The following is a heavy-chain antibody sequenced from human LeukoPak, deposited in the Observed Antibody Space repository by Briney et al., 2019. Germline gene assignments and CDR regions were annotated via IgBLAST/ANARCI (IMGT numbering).Heavy chain of an antibody. CDR3: ARDRKAAAGD. Sequence: PGGSLRLSCAASGFTVNSNYMSWVRQAPGKGLEWVSVIYSGGSTYYADSVKGRFTISRDNSKNTLYLQMDSLRAEDTAVYYCARDRKAAAGDWGQGTLVTVSS. V-gene: IGHV3-53*01. J-gene: IGHJ4*02. CDR2: IYSGGST. CDR1: GFTVNSNY. D-gene: IGHD6-13*01.